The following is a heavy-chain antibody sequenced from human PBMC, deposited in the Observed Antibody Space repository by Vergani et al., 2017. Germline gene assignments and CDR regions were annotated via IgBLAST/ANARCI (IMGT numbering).Heavy chain of an antibody. J-gene: IGHJ4*02. CDR1: NYTFIDYG. Sequence: QVQLVQSEAEVKKPEASVKVSCKASNYTFIDYGISWVRQALGQGLEWMGWISAYNGNTNYAPKFQGRVTMTTDTTTSTAYMDLSSLTSDDTAVYYCARGGRYSASWAPFDYWGQGTLVTVSS. D-gene: IGHD6-13*01. CDR2: ISAYNGNT. V-gene: IGHV1-18*01. CDR3: ARGGRYSASWAPFDY.